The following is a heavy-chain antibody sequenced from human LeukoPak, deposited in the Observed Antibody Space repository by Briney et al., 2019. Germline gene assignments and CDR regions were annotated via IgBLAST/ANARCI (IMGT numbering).Heavy chain of an antibody. CDR2: IYYSGST. Sequence: SETLSLTCTVSGGSISSYYWSWIRQPPGKGLEWIGYIYYSGSTNYNPSLKSRVTISVDTSKNQFSLKLSSVPAADRALYYCARRSYSSRFDYWGQGTLVTVSS. CDR3: ARRSYSSRFDY. V-gene: IGHV4-59*01. D-gene: IGHD6-13*01. CDR1: GGSISSYY. J-gene: IGHJ4*02.